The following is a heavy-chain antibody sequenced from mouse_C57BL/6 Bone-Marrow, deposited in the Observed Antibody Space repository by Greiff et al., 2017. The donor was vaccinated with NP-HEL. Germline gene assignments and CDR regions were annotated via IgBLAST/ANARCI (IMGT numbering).Heavy chain of an antibody. V-gene: IGHV1-55*01. CDR1: GYTFTSYW. Sequence: QVQLQQPGAELVKPGASVKMSCKASGYTFTSYWITWVKQRPGQGLEWIGDIYPGSGSTNYNEKFKSKATLTVDTSSSTAYMQLSSLTSEDSAVYYCARSGYGNSLFGDWGQGTLVTVAA. CDR2: IYPGSGST. D-gene: IGHD2-1*01. J-gene: IGHJ3*01. CDR3: ARSGYGNSLFGD.